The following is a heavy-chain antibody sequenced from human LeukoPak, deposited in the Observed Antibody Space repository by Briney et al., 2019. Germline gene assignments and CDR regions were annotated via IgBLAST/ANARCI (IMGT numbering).Heavy chain of an antibody. V-gene: IGHV1-69*01. J-gene: IGHJ6*03. CDR1: GGTFSSYA. D-gene: IGHD6-19*01. CDR3: ARVAVGVAVAGGFYYYMDV. Sequence: SVKVSCKASGGTFSSYAISWVRQAPGQGLEWMGGIIPIFGTANYAQKFQGRVTITADESTSTAYMELSSLRSEDTAVYYCARVAVGVAVAGGFYYYMDVWGKGTTVTVSS. CDR2: IIPIFGTA.